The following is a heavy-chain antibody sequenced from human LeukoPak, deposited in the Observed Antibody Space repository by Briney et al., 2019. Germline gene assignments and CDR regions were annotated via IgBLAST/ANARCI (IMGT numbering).Heavy chain of an antibody. V-gene: IGHV1-18*04. CDR1: GYTFTGYY. CDR2: ISAYNGNT. J-gene: IGHJ6*03. CDR3: ARDEPPHYDFWSGYEAYYMDV. D-gene: IGHD3-3*01. Sequence: ASVKVSCKASGYTFTGYYMHWVRQAPGQGLEWMGWISAYNGNTNYAQKLQGRVTMTTDTSTSTAYMELRSLRSDDTAVYYCARDEPPHYDFWSGYEAYYMDVWGKGTTVTVSS.